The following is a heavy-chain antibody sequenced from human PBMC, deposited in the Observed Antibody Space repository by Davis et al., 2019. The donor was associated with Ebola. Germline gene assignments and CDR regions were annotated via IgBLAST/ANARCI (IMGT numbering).Heavy chain of an antibody. Sequence: ASVTVSCMASGYTFTGYYIHWVRQAPGQGLEWMGRINPHSAGPNHAQKFQGRVTMTRDTSISTAYLELTRLRSDDTAVYYCARGGISMIVVPRDYYYGMDVWGQGTTVTVSS. V-gene: IGHV1-2*06. D-gene: IGHD3-22*01. J-gene: IGHJ6*02. CDR1: GYTFTGYY. CDR2: INPHSAGP. CDR3: ARGGISMIVVPRDYYYGMDV.